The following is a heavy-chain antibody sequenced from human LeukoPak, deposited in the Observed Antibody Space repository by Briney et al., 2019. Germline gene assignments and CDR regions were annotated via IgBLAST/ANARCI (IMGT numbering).Heavy chain of an antibody. CDR2: IYYSGST. J-gene: IGHJ6*02. CDR3: ARHLSTWIQLERTYYYGMDV. V-gene: IGHV4-39*01. Sequence: PSETLSLTCTVSGGSISSSSYYWGWIRQPPGKGLKWIGSIYYSGSTYYNPSLKSRVTISVDTSKNQFSLKLSSVTAADTAVYYCARHLSTWIQLERTYYYGMDVWGQGTTVTVSS. CDR1: GGSISSSSYY. D-gene: IGHD5-18*01.